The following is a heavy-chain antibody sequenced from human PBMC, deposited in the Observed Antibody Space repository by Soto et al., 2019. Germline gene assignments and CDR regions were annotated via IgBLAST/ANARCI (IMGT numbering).Heavy chain of an antibody. CDR1: GGTFSSYA. V-gene: IGHV1-69*13. D-gene: IGHD3-10*01. J-gene: IGHJ4*01. Sequence: SVKVSCKASGGTFSSYAISWVRQAPGQGLEWMGGIIPIFGTANYAQKFQGRVTITADESTSTAYMELSSLRSEDTAVYFCARERWFGEAGFDSWGHGTLVTVSS. CDR3: ARERWFGEAGFDS. CDR2: IIPIFGTA.